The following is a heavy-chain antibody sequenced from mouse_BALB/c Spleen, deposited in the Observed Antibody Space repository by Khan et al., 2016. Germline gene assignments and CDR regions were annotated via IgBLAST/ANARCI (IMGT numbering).Heavy chain of an antibody. CDR3: ARGYYEWYFDV. Sequence: QVQLKESGPELVKPGASVRISCKASGYTFTTFYIHWLKQRPGQGLEWIGWIYPGNINTKYNENFKDKATLTADKSASTAYMQLSSLTSDDYAVYFCARGYYEWYFDVWGAGTTVTVSS. D-gene: IGHD2-4*01. V-gene: IGHV1S56*01. CDR1: GYTFTTFY. CDR2: IYPGNINT. J-gene: IGHJ1*01.